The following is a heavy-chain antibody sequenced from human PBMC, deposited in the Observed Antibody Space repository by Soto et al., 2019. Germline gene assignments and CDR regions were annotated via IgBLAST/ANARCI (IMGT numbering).Heavy chain of an antibody. CDR3: ARHPRQYYYDSSGNPYYYGMDV. V-gene: IGHV5-51*01. CDR2: IYPGDSDT. D-gene: IGHD3-22*01. J-gene: IGHJ6*02. CDR1: GYSFTSYW. Sequence: PGESLKISCKGSGYSFTSYWIGWVRQMPGKGLEWMGIIYPGDSDTRYSPSFQGQVTISADKSISTAYLQWSSLKASDTAMYYCARHPRQYYYDSSGNPYYYGMDVWGQGTTVTVSS.